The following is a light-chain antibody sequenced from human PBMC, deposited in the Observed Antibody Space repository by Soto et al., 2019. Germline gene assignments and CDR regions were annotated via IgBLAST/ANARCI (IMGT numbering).Light chain of an antibody. V-gene: IGKV3-15*01. CDR1: QSVSSD. CDR3: QQYKKWPPLT. CDR2: GTS. J-gene: IGKJ4*01. Sequence: EIVMTQSPATLSVSPGDRVTLSCWASQSVSSDLAWYQQKPGQAPRLLIYGTSTRATGIPARFSGRGSGTEFTLTISSLQSEDSAVYYCQQYKKWPPLTFGGGTKVEIK.